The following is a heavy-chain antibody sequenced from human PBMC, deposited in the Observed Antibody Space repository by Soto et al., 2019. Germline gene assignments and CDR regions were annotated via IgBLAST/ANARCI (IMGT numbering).Heavy chain of an antibody. Sequence: SETLSLTCAVSGSSITITYYWGWVRQPPGKGLEWIGSIHHSGSVFESGSTHYNPSFKSRATISADTSKNQFSLKLTSVTAADTAVYFCARNSSSSYFDYWGQGTLVTVSS. CDR3: ARNSSSSYFDY. D-gene: IGHD6-13*01. V-gene: IGHV4-38-2*01. J-gene: IGHJ4*02. CDR1: GSSITITYY. CDR2: IHHSGSVFESGST.